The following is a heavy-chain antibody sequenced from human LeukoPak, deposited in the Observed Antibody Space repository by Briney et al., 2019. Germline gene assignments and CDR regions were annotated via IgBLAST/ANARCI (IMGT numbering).Heavy chain of an antibody. CDR2: ISWNSGSI. CDR1: GFTFDDYA. D-gene: IGHD3-3*01. Sequence: GGSLRLSCAASGFTFDDYAMHWVRQAPGKGLEWVSGISWNSGSIGYADSVKGRFTISRDNAKNSLYLQMNSLRAEDTAIYYCAKSDDFWSGHFDYWGQGTLVTVSS. CDR3: AKSDDFWSGHFDY. J-gene: IGHJ4*02. V-gene: IGHV3-9*01.